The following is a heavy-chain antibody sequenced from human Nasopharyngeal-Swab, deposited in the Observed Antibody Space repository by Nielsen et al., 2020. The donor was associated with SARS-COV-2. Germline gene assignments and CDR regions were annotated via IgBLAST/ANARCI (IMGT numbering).Heavy chain of an antibody. V-gene: IGHV4-38-2*02. D-gene: IGHD5-18*01. Sequence: SETLSLTCTVSAYSISSGYYWAWIRQPLGKGQEWIGSIYYSCSSYYTPSLESRVTTSVDTSNNHFSLTLTSVTAADTAVYYCARELSNTPKYNWFDPWGQGTLVTVSS. CDR2: IYYSCSS. CDR3: ARELSNTPKYNWFDP. CDR1: AYSISSGYY. J-gene: IGHJ5*02.